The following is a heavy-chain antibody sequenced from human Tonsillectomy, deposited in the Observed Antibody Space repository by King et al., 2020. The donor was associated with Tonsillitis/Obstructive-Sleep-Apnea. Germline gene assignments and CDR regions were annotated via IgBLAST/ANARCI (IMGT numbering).Heavy chain of an antibody. CDR2: IYYSGST. Sequence: LQLQESGPGLVKPSETLSLTCTVSGGSISSYYWSWIRPPPGKGLEWIGYIYYSGSTNYNPSLKSRVTISVDTSKNQFSLKLSSVTAADTAVYYCARHGYSSSWSHFDYWGQGTLVTVSS. CDR1: GGSISSYY. D-gene: IGHD6-13*01. V-gene: IGHV4-59*08. CDR3: ARHGYSSSWSHFDY. J-gene: IGHJ4*02.